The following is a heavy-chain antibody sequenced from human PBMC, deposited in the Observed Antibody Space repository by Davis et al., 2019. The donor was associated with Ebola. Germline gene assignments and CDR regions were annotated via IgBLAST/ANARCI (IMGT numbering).Heavy chain of an antibody. CDR2: IHLSGDT. V-gene: IGHV4-4*02. Sequence: MPSETLSLTCAVSGGSISSTNWWGWVRQPPGKGLEWIGEIHLSGDTNYNPSLKSRVTISLDESKNQFSLRLSSVTAADTAVYYCARRHIYYDSSGYYHDAFDIWGQGTMVTVSS. CDR3: ARRHIYYDSSGYYHDAFDI. J-gene: IGHJ3*02. D-gene: IGHD3-22*01. CDR1: GGSISSTNW.